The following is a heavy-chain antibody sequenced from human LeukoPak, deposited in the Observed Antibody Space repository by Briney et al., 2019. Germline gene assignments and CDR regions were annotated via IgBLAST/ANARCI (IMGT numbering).Heavy chain of an antibody. Sequence: SQTLSLTCTVSGGSISSGDYYWSWIRQPPGKGLEWIGYIYYSGSTYYNPSLKSRVTISVDTSKNQFSLKLSSMTAADTAVYYCASEHCSSTSCYPNPWGQGTLVTVSS. D-gene: IGHD2-2*01. V-gene: IGHV4-30-4*01. J-gene: IGHJ5*02. CDR2: IYYSGST. CDR3: ASEHCSSTSCYPNP. CDR1: GGSISSGDYY.